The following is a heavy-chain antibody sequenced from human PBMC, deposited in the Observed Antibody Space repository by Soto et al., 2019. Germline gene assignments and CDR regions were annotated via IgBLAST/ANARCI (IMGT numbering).Heavy chain of an antibody. CDR2: IYSSGRS. J-gene: IGHJ5*01. CDR3: ARGREGHFFDF. CDR1: GGSISSGDYY. Sequence: SETLSLTCTVSGGSISSGDYYWSWIRQPPGKGLEWIGYIYSSGRSDYNPSLKSRVTISIDRSKNQLSLRLTSVTAADAAVYYCARGREGHFFDFWGQGALVTVSS. V-gene: IGHV4-30-2*01.